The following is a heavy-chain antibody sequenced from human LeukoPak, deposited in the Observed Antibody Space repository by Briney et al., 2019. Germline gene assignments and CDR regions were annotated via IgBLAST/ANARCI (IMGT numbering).Heavy chain of an antibody. J-gene: IGHJ4*02. CDR2: ISSSGGGT. D-gene: IGHD3-3*02. V-gene: IGHV3-23*01. CDR3: AKVVLAINAFDD. CDR1: GLTFKSYA. Sequence: GGSLRLSFAASGLTFKSYAMTWGRQAPGKGLEWVSTISSSGGGTFYADSVKGRFTISRDNSKNTLYLQMNSLTVEDTAVYYCAKVVLAINAFDDWGQGPLVTVSS.